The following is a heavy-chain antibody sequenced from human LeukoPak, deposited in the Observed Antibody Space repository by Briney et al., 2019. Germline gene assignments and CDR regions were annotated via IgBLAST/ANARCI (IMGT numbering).Heavy chain of an antibody. D-gene: IGHD5-18*01. V-gene: IGHV4-39*01. CDR1: GGSISSSSCY. J-gene: IGHJ4*02. CDR2: IYYSGST. Sequence: SETLSLTCTVSGGSISSSSCYWGWIRQPPGKGLEWSVSIYYSGSTYYNPSLKSRVTISVDTSKNQFSLKLSSVTAADTAVYYCARAPPRYVDTAMALDYWGQGTLVTVSS. CDR3: ARAPPRYVDTAMALDY.